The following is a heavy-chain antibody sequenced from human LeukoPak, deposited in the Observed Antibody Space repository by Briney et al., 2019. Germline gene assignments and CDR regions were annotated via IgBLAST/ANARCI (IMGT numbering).Heavy chain of an antibody. CDR2: IYHSGST. D-gene: IGHD3-3*01. CDR3: ARIRFLEWLLAFDY. Sequence: SETLSLTCTGSGYSISSGYYWGWIRQPPGKGLEWIGSIYHSGSTYYNPSLKSRVTISVDTSKNQFSLKLSSVTAADTAVYYCARIRFLEWLLAFDYWGQGALVTVSS. V-gene: IGHV4-38-2*02. J-gene: IGHJ4*02. CDR1: GYSISSGYY.